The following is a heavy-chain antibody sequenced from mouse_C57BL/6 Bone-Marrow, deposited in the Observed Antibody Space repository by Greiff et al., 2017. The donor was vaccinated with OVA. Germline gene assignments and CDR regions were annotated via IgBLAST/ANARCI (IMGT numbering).Heavy chain of an antibody. CDR1: GYTFTDYS. V-gene: IGHV1-75*01. CDR3: SRVGDYDVPFAY. D-gene: IGHD2-4*01. Sequence: QVHVKQSGPELVQPGASVKISCKASGYTFTDYSINWVKQRPGQGLDWIGWIFPGSGSNYYNEKFKGKATLTLDKSSSTAYMLLSSLTSEDSAVYFCSRVGDYDVPFAYWGKGTLVTVSA. J-gene: IGHJ3*01. CDR2: IFPGSGSN.